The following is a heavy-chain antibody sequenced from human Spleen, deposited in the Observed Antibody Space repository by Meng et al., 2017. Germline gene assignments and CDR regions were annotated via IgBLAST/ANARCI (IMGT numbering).Heavy chain of an antibody. D-gene: IGHD3-10*01. J-gene: IGHJ6*02. Sequence: GESLKISCAASGFTFSRYAMTWVRQAPGKGLEWVSGICGSGGSTYNADSGKGRFTISRDNSKNTVFLQMNGLRAEDTAVYYCAKRGSFDSGNYYGMDVWGQGTTVTVSS. CDR1: GFTFSRYA. CDR2: ICGSGGST. V-gene: IGHV3-23*01. CDR3: AKRGSFDSGNYYGMDV.